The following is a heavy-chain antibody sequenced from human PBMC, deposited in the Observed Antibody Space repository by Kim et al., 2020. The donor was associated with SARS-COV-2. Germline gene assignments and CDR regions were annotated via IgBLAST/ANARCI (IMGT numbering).Heavy chain of an antibody. Sequence: SETLSLTCTVSGGSISSGDYYWSWIRQPPGKGLEWIGYIYYSGSTYYNPSLKSRVTISVDTSKNQFSLKLSSVTAADTAVYYCARPSYYYGSGTRLEGMDVWGQGTTVTVSS. V-gene: IGHV4-30-4*01. CDR2: IYYSGST. CDR3: ARPSYYYGSGTRLEGMDV. D-gene: IGHD3-10*01. J-gene: IGHJ6*02. CDR1: GGSISSGDYY.